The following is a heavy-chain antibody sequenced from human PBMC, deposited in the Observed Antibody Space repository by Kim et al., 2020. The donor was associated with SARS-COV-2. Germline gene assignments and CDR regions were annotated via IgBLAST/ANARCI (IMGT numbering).Heavy chain of an antibody. D-gene: IGHD3-10*01. CDR3: ARAYYGSGSYYNGALGY. J-gene: IGHJ4*02. Sequence: VKGRFTISRDNAKNSLYLQMNSLRAEDTAVYYCARAYYGSGSYYNGALGYWGQGTLVTVSS. V-gene: IGHV3-7*04.